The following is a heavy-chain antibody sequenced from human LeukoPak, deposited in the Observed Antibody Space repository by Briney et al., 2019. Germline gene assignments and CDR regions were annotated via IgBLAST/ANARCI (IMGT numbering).Heavy chain of an antibody. J-gene: IGHJ6*03. V-gene: IGHV3-21*01. D-gene: IGHD6-19*01. CDR1: GFTFSSYS. CDR2: ISSSSSYI. CDR3: ARDGMVAGTDYYYCYMDV. Sequence: GGSLRLSCAASGFTFSSYSMNWVRQAPGKGLEWVSSISSSSSYIYYADSVKGRFTISRDNAKNSLYLQMNSLRAEDTAVYYCARDGMVAGTDYYYCYMDVWGKGTTVTVSS.